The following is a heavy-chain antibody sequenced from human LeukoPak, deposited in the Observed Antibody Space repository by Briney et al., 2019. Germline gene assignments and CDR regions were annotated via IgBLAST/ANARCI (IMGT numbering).Heavy chain of an antibody. D-gene: IGHD1-7*01. V-gene: IGHV3-7*04. J-gene: IGHJ4*02. CDR1: GFTFSNYW. CDR3: GREIPGGTTSLDC. Sequence: GGSLRLSCAASGFTFSNYWMSWVRQAPGKGLEWVANIKEDGSDKNYVDSVRGRFTISRDNAKNALYLQMNSLRAEDTAVYCCGREIPGGTTSLDCWGQGTVVTVSS. CDR2: IKEDGSDK.